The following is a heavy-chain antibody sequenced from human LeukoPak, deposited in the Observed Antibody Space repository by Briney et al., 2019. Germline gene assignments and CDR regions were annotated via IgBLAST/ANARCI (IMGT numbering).Heavy chain of an antibody. CDR2: IYYSGST. CDR3: ARSYYDGSGYFDY. Sequence: SETLSLTCTVSGGSISSGGYYWSWIRQHPGKGLEWIGYIYYSGSTYYNPSLKSRVTISVDMSKNQFSLKLSSVTAADTAVYYCARSYYDGSGYFDYWGQGTLVTVSS. D-gene: IGHD3-22*01. CDR1: GGSISSGGYY. V-gene: IGHV4-31*03. J-gene: IGHJ4*02.